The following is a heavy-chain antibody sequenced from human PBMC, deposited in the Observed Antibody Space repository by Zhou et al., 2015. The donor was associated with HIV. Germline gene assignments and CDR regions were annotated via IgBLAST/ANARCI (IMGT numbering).Heavy chain of an antibody. CDR2: MNPNSGNT. Sequence: QVQLVQSGAEVKKPGASVKVSCKASGYTFASYDINWVRQATGQGLEWMGWMNPNSGNTGYPQKFQGRVTMTSNTSISTAYMELTSLRSEDTAVYYCATSVLLWFGERHRYGMDVWGQGP. J-gene: IGHJ6*02. CDR3: ATSVLLWFGERHRYGMDV. D-gene: IGHD3-10*01. V-gene: IGHV1-8*01. CDR1: GYTFASYD.